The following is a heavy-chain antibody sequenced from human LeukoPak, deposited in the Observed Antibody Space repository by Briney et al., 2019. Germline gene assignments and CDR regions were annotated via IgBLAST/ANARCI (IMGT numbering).Heavy chain of an antibody. CDR2: IRYDGSNK. CDR1: GFTFSSYG. D-gene: IGHD2-15*01. V-gene: IGHV3-30*02. CDR3: AKDAGSGFDY. Sequence: QSGGSLRLSCAASGFTFSSYGMHWVRQAPGKGLEWVAFIRYDGSNKYYADSVKGRFTISRDNSKNTLHLQMNSLRAEDTAVYYCAKDAGSGFDYWGQGTLVTVSS. J-gene: IGHJ4*02.